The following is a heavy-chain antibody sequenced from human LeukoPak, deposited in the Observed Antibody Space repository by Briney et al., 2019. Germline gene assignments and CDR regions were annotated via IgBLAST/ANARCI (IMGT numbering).Heavy chain of an antibody. CDR2: INPNSGGT. D-gene: IGHD3-22*01. J-gene: IGHJ4*02. Sequence: ASVKVSCKASGYTFTGYYMHWVRQAPGQGLEWMGRINPNSGGTNYAQKFQGRVTMTRDTSISTAYMELSRLRSDDTAVYYCARDLPVYYYDSSGYLSDYWGQGTLVTVSP. V-gene: IGHV1-2*06. CDR3: ARDLPVYYYDSSGYLSDY. CDR1: GYTFTGYY.